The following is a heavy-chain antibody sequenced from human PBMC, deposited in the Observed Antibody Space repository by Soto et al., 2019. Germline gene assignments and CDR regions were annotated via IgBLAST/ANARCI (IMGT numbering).Heavy chain of an antibody. D-gene: IGHD2-15*01. J-gene: IGHJ5*02. CDR3: AKDLWWYGP. Sequence: EVQLLESGGGLVQPGGSLRLSCAASGFTFSDHAMTWVRQAPGKGLEWVSGISGGGSGAYYADSVKGRFTISRDNSKNTLFLQLDSLRAEDTAVYYCAKDLWWYGPWGQGTVVTVSS. CDR2: ISGGGSGA. CDR1: GFTFSDHA. V-gene: IGHV3-23*01.